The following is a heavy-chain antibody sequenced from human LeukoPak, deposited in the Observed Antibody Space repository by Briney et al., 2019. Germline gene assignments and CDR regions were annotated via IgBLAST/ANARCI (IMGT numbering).Heavy chain of an antibody. V-gene: IGHV4-59*08. J-gene: IGHJ5*02. CDR2: IYYSGST. Sequence: SETLSLTCTVSGGSISSYYWSWIRQPPGKGLEWIGYIYYSGSTNCNPSLKSRVTISVDTSKNQFSLKLSSVTAADTAVYFCATHGGYGGHNWFDPWGQGTLVTVSS. CDR1: GGSISSYY. CDR3: ATHGGYGGHNWFDP. D-gene: IGHD5-12*01.